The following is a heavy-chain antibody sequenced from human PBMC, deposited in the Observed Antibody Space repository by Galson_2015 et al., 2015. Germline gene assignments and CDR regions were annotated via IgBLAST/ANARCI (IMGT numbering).Heavy chain of an antibody. Sequence: SVKVSCKASGYTFTGYYMHWVRQAPGQGLEWMGRINPNSGGTNYAQKFQGRVTMTRDTSISTAYMELSRLRSDDTAVYYCARDLTGEDTAMVWAPYYYYGMDVWGQGTTVTVSS. J-gene: IGHJ6*02. CDR3: ARDLTGEDTAMVWAPYYYYGMDV. CDR2: INPNSGGT. V-gene: IGHV1-2*06. CDR1: GYTFTGYY. D-gene: IGHD5-18*01.